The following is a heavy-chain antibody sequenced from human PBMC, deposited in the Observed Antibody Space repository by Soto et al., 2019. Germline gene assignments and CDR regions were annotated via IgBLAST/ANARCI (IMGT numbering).Heavy chain of an antibody. Sequence: EVQLLESGGGLVQPGRSLRLSCAASGFTFDDYAMHWVRQAPGKGLEWVSGISWNSGSIGYADSVKGRFTISRDNAKNSLYLQMNSLRAEDTALYYCATDRSSSWTEYFDYWGQGTLVTVSS. V-gene: IGHV3-9*01. D-gene: IGHD6-13*01. CDR3: ATDRSSSWTEYFDY. CDR2: ISWNSGSI. J-gene: IGHJ4*02. CDR1: GFTFDDYA.